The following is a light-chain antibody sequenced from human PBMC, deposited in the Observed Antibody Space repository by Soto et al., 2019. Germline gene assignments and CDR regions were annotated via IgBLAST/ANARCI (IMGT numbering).Light chain of an antibody. CDR2: EVG. J-gene: IGLJ1*01. CDR3: NSYTSSSTHV. CDR1: SSDVGGHNH. Sequence: QSALTQPASVSGSPGQSITISCTGRSSDVGGHNHVSWYQQHPGKAPKLIIYEVGNRPSGVSNRFSGSKSGNTASLTIAGFQAEVEADYYCNSYTSSSTHVFGTGTQLTVL. V-gene: IGLV2-14*01.